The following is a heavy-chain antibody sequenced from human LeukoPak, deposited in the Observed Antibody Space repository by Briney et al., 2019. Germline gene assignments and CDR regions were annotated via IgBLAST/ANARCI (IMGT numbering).Heavy chain of an antibody. V-gene: IGHV3-7*01. CDR2: IKQDGSEK. CDR1: GFTFSSYW. J-gene: IGHJ4*02. Sequence: GGSLRLSCAASGFTFSSYWMSWVRQAPGKGREWVANIKQDGSEKYYVDSVKGRFTISRDNAKNSLYLQMNSLRAEDTAVYYCARDPDYGDYEWDYWGQGTLVTASS. CDR3: ARDPDYGDYEWDY. D-gene: IGHD4-17*01.